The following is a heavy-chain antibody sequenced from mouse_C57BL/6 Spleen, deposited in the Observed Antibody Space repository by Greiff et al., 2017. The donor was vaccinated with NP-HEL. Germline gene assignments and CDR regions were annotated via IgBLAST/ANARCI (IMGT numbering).Heavy chain of an antibody. CDR2: INPNNGGT. D-gene: IGHD1-1*01. V-gene: IGHV1-18*01. CDR3: ARWGTTGLYYFDY. J-gene: IGHJ2*01. CDR1: GYTFTDYN. Sequence: VQLQQSGPELVKPGASVKIPCKASGYTFTDYNMDWVKQSHGKSLEWIGDINPNNGGTIYNQKFKGKATLTVDKSSSTAYMELRSLTSEDTAVYYCARWGTTGLYYFDYWGQGTTLTVSS.